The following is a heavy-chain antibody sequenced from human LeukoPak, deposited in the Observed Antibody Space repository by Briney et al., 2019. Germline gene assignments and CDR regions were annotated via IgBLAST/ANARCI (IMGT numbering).Heavy chain of an antibody. CDR3: AKESAPDTYYYDSSGLDY. J-gene: IGHJ4*02. CDR1: GFSFNSYS. CDR2: ICKDGSQT. D-gene: IGHD3-22*01. V-gene: IGHV3-23*01. Sequence: GGSLRLSCTASGFSFNSYSMNWVRQAPGKGLEWVSAICKDGSQTYYADTVGGRFTVSRDNTKNTLFLQMHSLRAEDTAIYYCAKESAPDTYYYDSSGLDYWGQGTLVTVSS.